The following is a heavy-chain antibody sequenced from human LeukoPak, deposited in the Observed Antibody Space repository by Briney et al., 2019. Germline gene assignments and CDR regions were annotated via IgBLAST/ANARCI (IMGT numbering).Heavy chain of an antibody. CDR1: GFTFSSYG. Sequence: GGSLRLSCAASGFTFSSYGMHWVRQAPGKGLEWVAVISYDGSNKYYADSVKGRFTISRDNSKNTLYLQMNSLRAEDTAVYYCARDGTPPQRVYYDFWSGYVGYFDYWGQGTLVTVSS. CDR2: ISYDGSNK. J-gene: IGHJ4*02. CDR3: ARDGTPPQRVYYDFWSGYVGYFDY. D-gene: IGHD3-3*01. V-gene: IGHV3-30*03.